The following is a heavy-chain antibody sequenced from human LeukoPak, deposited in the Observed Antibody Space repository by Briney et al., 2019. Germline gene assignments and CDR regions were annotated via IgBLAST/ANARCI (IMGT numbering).Heavy chain of an antibody. D-gene: IGHD6-19*01. J-gene: IGHJ4*02. CDR2: ISSSGSTI. Sequence: PGGSLRLSRAASGFTFSDYYMSWIRQAPGKGLEWGSYISSSGSTIYYADSVKGRFTISRDNAKNSLYLQMNSLRAEDTAVYYCATGAVAGTCFDYWGQGTLVTVSS. CDR1: GFTFSDYY. CDR3: ATGAVAGTCFDY. V-gene: IGHV3-11*01.